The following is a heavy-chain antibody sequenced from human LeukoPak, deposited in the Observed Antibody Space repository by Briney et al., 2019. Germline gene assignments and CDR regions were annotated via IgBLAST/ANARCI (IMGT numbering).Heavy chain of an antibody. CDR1: GFTFSSYA. CDR2: ISGSGGTT. V-gene: IGHV3-23*01. D-gene: IGHD6-13*01. Sequence: GGSLRLSCAASGFTFSSYAMNWVRQTPGKGLEWVSVISGSGGTTYYADSVQGRFTISRDNSKNTLYLEMNNLRAEDTAEYYCARDSWGIAAAGAFDVWGQGAMVTVSS. J-gene: IGHJ3*01. CDR3: ARDSWGIAAAGAFDV.